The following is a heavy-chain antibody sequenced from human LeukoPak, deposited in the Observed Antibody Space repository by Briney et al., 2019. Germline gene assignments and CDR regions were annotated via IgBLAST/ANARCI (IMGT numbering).Heavy chain of an antibody. Sequence: GGSLRLSCAASGFTFSSYAMTWVRQAPGKGLEWVSAISPGESTYYADSVKGRFTISRDNSKNTLYLQMNSLRAEDTALYYCATRGIVGTTGFDYWGQGTLVTVSS. CDR2: ISPGEST. CDR1: GFTFSSYA. J-gene: IGHJ4*02. D-gene: IGHD1-26*01. V-gene: IGHV3-23*01. CDR3: ATRGIVGTTGFDY.